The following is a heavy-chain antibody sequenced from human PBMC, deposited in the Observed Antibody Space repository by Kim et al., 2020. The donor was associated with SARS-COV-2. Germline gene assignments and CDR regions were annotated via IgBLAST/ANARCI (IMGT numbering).Heavy chain of an antibody. J-gene: IGHJ6*02. V-gene: IGHV1-69*13. CDR3: SEGGWFGEPKDYYYGMDV. CDR1: GGTFSSYA. CDR2: IIPIFGTA. Sequence: SVKVSCKASGGTFSSYAISWVRQAPGQGLEWMGGIIPIFGTANYAQKFQGRVTITADESTSTAYMELSSLRSEDTAVYYCSEGGWFGEPKDYYYGMDVWGQGTTVTVSS. D-gene: IGHD3-10*01.